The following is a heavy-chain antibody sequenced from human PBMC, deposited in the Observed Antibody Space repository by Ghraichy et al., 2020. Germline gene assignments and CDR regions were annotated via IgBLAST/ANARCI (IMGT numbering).Heavy chain of an antibody. D-gene: IGHD6-13*01. CDR2: ISWNSGSI. V-gene: IGHV3-9*01. CDR1: GFTFDDYA. J-gene: IGHJ4*02. Sequence: GGSLRLSCAASGFTFDDYAMHWVRQAPGKGLEWVSGISWNSGSIGYADSVKGRFTISRDNAKNSLYLQMNSLRAEDTALYYCAKDSGSSSWYEPYYFDYWGQGTLVTVSS. CDR3: AKDSGSSSWYEPYYFDY.